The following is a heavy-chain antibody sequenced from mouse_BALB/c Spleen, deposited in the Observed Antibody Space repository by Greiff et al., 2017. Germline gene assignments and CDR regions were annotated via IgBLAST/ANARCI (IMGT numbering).Heavy chain of an antibody. V-gene: IGHV14-3*02. CDR2: IDPANGNT. J-gene: IGHJ2*01. CDR3: ARWGLGGYFDY. D-gene: IGHD2-2*01. CDR1: GFNIKDTY. Sequence: EVQLQQSGAELVKPGASVKLSCTASGFNIKDTYMHWVKQRPEQGLEWIGRIDPANGNTKYDPKFQGKATITADTSSNTAYLQLSSLTSEDTAVYYCARWGLGGYFDYWGQGTTLTVAS.